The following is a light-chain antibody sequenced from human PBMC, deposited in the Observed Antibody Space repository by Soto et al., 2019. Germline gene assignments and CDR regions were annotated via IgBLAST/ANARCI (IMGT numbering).Light chain of an antibody. Sequence: QSALSQPASVSGSPGQSITISCTGTSSDVGGFEYVSWYQHQPGKAPKLIIYDVTKRPSGVSNRFSASKSGNTASLTISGIQSEDEGDYYCRSITRSTTSVFGTGTKLNVL. J-gene: IGLJ1*01. V-gene: IGLV2-14*01. CDR3: RSITRSTTSV. CDR2: DVT. CDR1: SSDVGGFEY.